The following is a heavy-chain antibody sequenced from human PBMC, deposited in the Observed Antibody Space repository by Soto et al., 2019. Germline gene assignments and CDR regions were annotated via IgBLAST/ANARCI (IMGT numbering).Heavy chain of an antibody. J-gene: IGHJ4*02. Sequence: GPSVKVSCKASGGTFSSYAISWVRQAPGQGLEWMGGIIPIFGTANYAQKFQGRVTITADESTSTAYMELSSLRSEDTAVYYCARVVTSGRFLEWFDYWGQGTLVTVSS. CDR2: IIPIFGTA. V-gene: IGHV1-69*13. CDR3: ARVVTSGRFLEWFDY. D-gene: IGHD3-3*01. CDR1: GGTFSSYA.